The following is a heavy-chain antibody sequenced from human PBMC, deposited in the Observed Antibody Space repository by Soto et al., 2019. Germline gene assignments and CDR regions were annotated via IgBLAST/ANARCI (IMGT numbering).Heavy chain of an antibody. V-gene: IGHV4-4*07. J-gene: IGHJ4*02. Sequence: QVQLQESGPGLVKPSETLSLTCSVSGGSLSKYYWSWIRQPAGKGLEWIGRISTSGHVVSKVSLRSRLTMSVDMSSNHFSLKLTSVTAADTAVYYCARDNNDFWSLYPLAFDYWGQGALVTVSS. CDR3: ARDNNDFWSLYPLAFDY. CDR2: ISTSGHV. D-gene: IGHD3-3*01. CDR1: GGSLSKYY.